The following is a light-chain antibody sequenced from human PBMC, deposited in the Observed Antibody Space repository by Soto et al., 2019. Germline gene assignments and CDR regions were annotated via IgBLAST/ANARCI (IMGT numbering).Light chain of an antibody. CDR2: KAS. Sequence: DIQMTQSPSTLSASVGDRVTITCRASQIINSWLAWYQQKPGKAPKLLIYKASSLESGVPSRFSGSGSGTEFTLTISSPQPDDFATYYCQQYNHYSTFGQGTKVEVK. CDR1: QIINSW. J-gene: IGKJ1*01. CDR3: QQYNHYST. V-gene: IGKV1-5*03.